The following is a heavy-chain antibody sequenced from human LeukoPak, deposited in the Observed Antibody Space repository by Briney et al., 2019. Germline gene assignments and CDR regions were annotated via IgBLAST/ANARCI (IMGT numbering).Heavy chain of an antibody. Sequence: ASVKVSCKASGYTFTSYGISWVRQAPGQGLEWMGWNSAYNGNTNYAQKLQGRVTMTTDTSTSTAYMELRSLRSDDTAVYYCARGRGYCSSTSCQLTDYWGQGTLVTVSS. V-gene: IGHV1-18*01. J-gene: IGHJ4*02. CDR2: NSAYNGNT. D-gene: IGHD2-2*01. CDR3: ARGRGYCSSTSCQLTDY. CDR1: GYTFTSYG.